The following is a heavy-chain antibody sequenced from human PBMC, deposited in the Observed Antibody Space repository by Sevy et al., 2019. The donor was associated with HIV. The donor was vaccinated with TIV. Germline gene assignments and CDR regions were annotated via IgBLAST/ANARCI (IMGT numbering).Heavy chain of an antibody. D-gene: IGHD2-8*01. CDR3: AREGCTKPHDY. CDR1: GFTFSKYS. CDR2: FSFGCGRI. Sequence: GGSLRLSCAASGFTFSKYSMSWVRQAPGKGLEWVSTFSFGCGRINYADSVKGRFTISRDDSKNTLYLRMNSLGAEDTAVYYCAREGCTKPHDYWGQGTLVTVSS. J-gene: IGHJ4*02. V-gene: IGHV3-23*01.